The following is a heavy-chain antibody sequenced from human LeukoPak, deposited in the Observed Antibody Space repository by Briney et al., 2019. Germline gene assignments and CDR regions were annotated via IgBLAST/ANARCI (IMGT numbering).Heavy chain of an antibody. CDR1: GGTFSSYA. D-gene: IGHD3-16*01. CDR3: ATDDLSGGGNY. V-gene: IGHV1-69*04. Sequence: SVKVSCKASGGTFSSYAISWVRQAPGQGLEWMGRIIPILGIANYAQKFQGRVTITADKSTSTAYMELSSLRSEDTAVYYCATDDLSGGGNYWGQGTLVTVSS. CDR2: IIPILGIA. J-gene: IGHJ4*02.